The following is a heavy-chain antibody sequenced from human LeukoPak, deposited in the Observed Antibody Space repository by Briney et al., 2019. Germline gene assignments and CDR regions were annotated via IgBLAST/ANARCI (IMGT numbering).Heavy chain of an antibody. D-gene: IGHD2-2*01. Sequence: SETLSLTCAVYGGSFSGYYWSWIRQPPGKGLEWIGEINHSGSTNYNPSLKSRVTISVDTSKNQFSLKLSSVTAADTAVYYCARGYCSGTSCPFDYWGQGTLVTVSS. J-gene: IGHJ4*02. CDR3: ARGYCSGTSCPFDY. V-gene: IGHV4-34*01. CDR1: GGSFSGYY. CDR2: INHSGST.